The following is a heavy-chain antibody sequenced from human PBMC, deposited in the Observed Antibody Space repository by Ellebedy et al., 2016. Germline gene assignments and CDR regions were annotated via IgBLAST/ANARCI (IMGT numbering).Heavy chain of an antibody. CDR3: ARDWASSTSAEGAFDI. CDR1: GFTFDDYG. D-gene: IGHD2-2*01. Sequence: GESLKISXAASGFTFDDYGMSWVRQAPGKGLEWVSGINWNGGSTGYADSVKGRFTISRDNAKNSLYLQMNSLRAEDTALYYCARDWASSTSAEGAFDIWGQGTMVTVSS. CDR2: INWNGGST. V-gene: IGHV3-20*04. J-gene: IGHJ3*02.